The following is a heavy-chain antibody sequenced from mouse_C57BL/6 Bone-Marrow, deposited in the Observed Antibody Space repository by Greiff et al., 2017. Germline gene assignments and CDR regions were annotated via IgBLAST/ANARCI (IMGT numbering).Heavy chain of an antibody. Sequence: QVQLQQSGAELVRPGASVTLSCKASGYTFTDYEMHWVKQTPVHGLEWIGAIDPETGGTAYNQKFKGKAILTADKSSSTAYMELRSLTSEDSAVYYCTRSPITTAFYYAMDYWGQGTSVTVSS. V-gene: IGHV1-15*01. CDR3: TRSPITTAFYYAMDY. CDR2: IDPETGGT. J-gene: IGHJ4*01. D-gene: IGHD1-2*01. CDR1: GYTFTDYE.